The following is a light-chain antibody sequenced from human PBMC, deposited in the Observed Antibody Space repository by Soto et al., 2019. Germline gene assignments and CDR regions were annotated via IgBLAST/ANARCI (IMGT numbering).Light chain of an antibody. V-gene: IGKV2-30*01. Sequence: DVVMPQSPLSLPVTLGQPASICCRSSQSLVYSDGNTYLNWFQQRPGQSPRRLIYKISNRDSGVPDRFSGSGSGPDFTLKTGRVEAEDVGVYYCVQGSRWAPTVGQGTRMDIK. CDR3: VQGSRWAPT. CDR1: QSLVYSDGNTY. CDR2: KIS. J-gene: IGKJ5*01.